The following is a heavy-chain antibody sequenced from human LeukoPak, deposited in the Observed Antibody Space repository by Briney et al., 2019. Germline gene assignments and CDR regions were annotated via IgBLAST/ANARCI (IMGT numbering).Heavy chain of an antibody. Sequence: PSETLSLTCTVSGGSISSSIHYWGWIPQPPGKGLEWIVSIYYSGSTYYNPSLKSRVTISVDTSKNQFYLKLSSVTAADTAVYYCARDSISGSYFSYDSWGQGTLVTVS. J-gene: IGHJ4*02. V-gene: IGHV4-39*07. CDR1: GGSISSSIHY. CDR2: IYYSGST. D-gene: IGHD1-26*01. CDR3: ARDSISGSYFSYDS.